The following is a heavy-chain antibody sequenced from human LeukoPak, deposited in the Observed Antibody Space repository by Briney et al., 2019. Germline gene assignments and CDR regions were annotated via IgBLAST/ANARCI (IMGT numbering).Heavy chain of an antibody. J-gene: IGHJ4*02. CDR2: INWNGGST. D-gene: IGHD2-8*01. V-gene: IGHV3-20*04. Sequence: GGSLRLSCAASGFTFDDYGMSWVRQAPGEGLEWVSGINWNGGSTGYADSVKGRFTISRDNAKNSLYLQMNSLRAEDTAVYYCARTPYCTNGVCYNRYYFDYWGQGTLVTVSS. CDR3: ARTPYCTNGVCYNRYYFDY. CDR1: GFTFDDYG.